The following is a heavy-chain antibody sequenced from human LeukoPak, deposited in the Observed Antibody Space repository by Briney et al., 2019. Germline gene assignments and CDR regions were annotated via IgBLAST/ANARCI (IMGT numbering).Heavy chain of an antibody. CDR3: ARGYHIGGDCYY. Sequence: GASVKVSCKASGGTFSSYAISWVRQAPGQGLEWMGGIIPIFGTANYAQKFQGRVTITADESTSTAYMELSSLRSEDTTVYYCARGYHIGGDCYYWGQGTLVTVSS. CDR2: IIPIFGTA. D-gene: IGHD2-21*02. J-gene: IGHJ4*02. V-gene: IGHV1-69*13. CDR1: GGTFSSYA.